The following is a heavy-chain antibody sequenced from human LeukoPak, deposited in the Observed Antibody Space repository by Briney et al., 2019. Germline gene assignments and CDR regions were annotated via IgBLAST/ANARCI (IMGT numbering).Heavy chain of an antibody. CDR2: IKGSDGTA. D-gene: IGHD3-10*01. Sequence: GGSLRLSCAASGFPFSAWTMSWVRQTPGMGLEWISTIKGSDGTAYFADSVKGRYTISRDNSKNTPYLQMNSLRAEDTAVYYCAREMVRGPMGHWGQGTLVTVSS. CDR1: GFPFSAWT. V-gene: IGHV3-23*01. J-gene: IGHJ4*02. CDR3: AREMVRGPMGH.